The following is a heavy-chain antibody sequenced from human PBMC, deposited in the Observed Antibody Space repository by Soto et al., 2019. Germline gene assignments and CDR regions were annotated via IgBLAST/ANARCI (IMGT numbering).Heavy chain of an antibody. Sequence: ASVKVSCKASGYTFTSYYMHWVRQAPGQGLGWMGIINPSGGSTSYAQKFQGRVTMTRDTSTSTVYMELSSLRSEDTAVYYCARGLRFLEWLYEYFQHWGQGTLVTVSS. CDR2: INPSGGST. CDR3: ARGLRFLEWLYEYFQH. V-gene: IGHV1-46*01. CDR1: GYTFTSYY. J-gene: IGHJ1*01. D-gene: IGHD3-3*01.